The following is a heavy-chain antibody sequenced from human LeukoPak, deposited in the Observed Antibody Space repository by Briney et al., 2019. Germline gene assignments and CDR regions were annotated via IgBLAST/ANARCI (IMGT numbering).Heavy chain of an antibody. V-gene: IGHV3-43*02. CDR3: AGKYSSGGHYYYYMDV. CDR2: INRVGGST. J-gene: IGHJ6*03. CDR1: GFTINDYD. D-gene: IGHD6-19*01. Sequence: PGGSLRLSCAASGFTINDYDMHWVPHTQGKRLESVSLINRVGGSTYSADSVNGRLSISIDNSKNSLYRQMNSLRTEDTALYYCAGKYSSGGHYYYYMDVWGKGTTVTVSS.